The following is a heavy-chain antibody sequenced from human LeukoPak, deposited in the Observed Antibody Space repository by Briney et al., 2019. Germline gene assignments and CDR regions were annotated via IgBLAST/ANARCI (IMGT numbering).Heavy chain of an antibody. CDR3: ARGLPFVTYPPDY. Sequence: SETLSLTCAVYGGSFSGYYWSWIRQPPGKGLEWIGEINHSGSTNYNPSLKSRVTTSVDTSKNQFSLKLSSVTAADTAVYYCARGLPFVTYPPDYWGQGTLVTVSS. J-gene: IGHJ4*02. D-gene: IGHD2-2*02. CDR1: GGSFSGYY. CDR2: INHSGST. V-gene: IGHV4-34*01.